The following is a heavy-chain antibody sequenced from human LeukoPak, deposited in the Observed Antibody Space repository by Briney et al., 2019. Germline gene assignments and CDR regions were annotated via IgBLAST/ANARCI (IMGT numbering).Heavy chain of an antibody. CDR3: AKVSRGPHPYYYDSSGYMDY. CDR2: IGHDGGVK. D-gene: IGHD3-22*01. V-gene: IGHV3-30*02. CDR1: GFTFSSYA. J-gene: IGHJ4*02. Sequence: GGSLRLSCAASGFTFSSYAMSWVRQAPGKGLEWVTFIGHDGGVKYYADSVKGRFTISRDNSKDTLSLQMNSLRAEDTAVYYCAKVSRGPHPYYYDSSGYMDYWGQGTLVTVSS.